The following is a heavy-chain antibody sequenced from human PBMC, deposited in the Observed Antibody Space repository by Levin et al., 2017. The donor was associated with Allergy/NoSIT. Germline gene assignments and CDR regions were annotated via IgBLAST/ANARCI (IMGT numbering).Heavy chain of an antibody. CDR2: FDPEDGET. CDR1: VYTLTELS. CDR3: AGHGIKYDILSGSYSWGSARAFDI. V-gene: IGHV1-24*01. Sequence: GESLKISCKVSVYTLTELSMHWVRQAPGKGLEWMGGFDPEDGETIHAQKFQGRVTMTEDTSTDTAYMELSSLRSEDTAVYYCAGHGIKYDILSGSYSWGSARAFDIWGQGTMVTVSS. D-gene: IGHD3-9*01. J-gene: IGHJ3*02.